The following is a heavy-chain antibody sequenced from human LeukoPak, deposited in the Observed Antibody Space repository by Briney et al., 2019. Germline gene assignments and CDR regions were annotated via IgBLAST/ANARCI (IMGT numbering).Heavy chain of an antibody. Sequence: KPSETLSLTCTVSGGSTSSYYWSWIRQPAGKGLEWIRRIYTSGSTNYNPSLKSRVTMSVDTSKNQFSLKLSSVTAADTAVYYCARETGYYGSGSGIDYWGQGTLVTVSS. CDR3: ARETGYYGSGSGIDY. D-gene: IGHD3-10*01. V-gene: IGHV4-4*07. J-gene: IGHJ4*02. CDR2: IYTSGST. CDR1: GGSTSSYY.